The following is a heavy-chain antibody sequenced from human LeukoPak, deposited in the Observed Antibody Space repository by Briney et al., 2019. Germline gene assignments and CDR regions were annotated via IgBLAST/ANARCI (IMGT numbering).Heavy chain of an antibody. J-gene: IGHJ6*03. Sequence: GGSLRLSCVASGFTFSSRDWMTWVRQAPGRGLGWVANIKQDGSAKNYVASVKGRFTISRDNAKNSVDLQKNSRSGENTAVYYCVRVGAAGTRIFGNFYYSMDSWGEGATVTISS. D-gene: IGHD6-13*01. CDR2: IKQDGSAK. CDR1: GFTFSSRDW. V-gene: IGHV3-7*01. CDR3: VRVGAAGTRIFGNFYYSMDS.